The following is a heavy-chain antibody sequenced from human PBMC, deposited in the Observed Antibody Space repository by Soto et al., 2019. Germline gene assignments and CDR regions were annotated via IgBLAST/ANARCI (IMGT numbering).Heavy chain of an antibody. CDR2: IYWDDDK. CDR3: IQSRCGGDCLQSYASYYYYYMLDV. CDR1: AFSLSTGGVG. V-gene: IGHV2-5*02. D-gene: IGHD2-21*02. Sequence: GSGPTLVNPTQTLTLTCTFSAFSLSTGGVGVGWIRQPPGKALEWLALIYWDDDKRYSPSLRSRLTITKDTSKNQVVLTMTNMDPVDTATYYCIQSRCGGDCLQSYASYYYYYMLDVWGQGTTVTVSS. J-gene: IGHJ6*02.